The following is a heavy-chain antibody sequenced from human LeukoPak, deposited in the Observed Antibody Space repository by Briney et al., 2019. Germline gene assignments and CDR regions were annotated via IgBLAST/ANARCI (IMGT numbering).Heavy chain of an antibody. J-gene: IGHJ5*02. CDR2: ITPILGTT. Sequence: SVKVSCKASGGTFSSYVISWVRQAPGQGLEWMGGITPILGTTDYAQKFQGRLTITADESTNTAYMDLSSLRSEDTAVYYCARDWLSSRSSYNWFEPWGQGTLVTVSS. CDR3: ARDWLSSRSSYNWFEP. D-gene: IGHD6-6*01. V-gene: IGHV1-69*13. CDR1: GGTFSSYV.